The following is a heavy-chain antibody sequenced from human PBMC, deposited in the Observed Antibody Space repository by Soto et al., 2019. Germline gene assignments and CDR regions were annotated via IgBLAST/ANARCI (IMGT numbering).Heavy chain of an antibody. CDR1: GGSISSSSYY. CDR3: ARDLDTAMVHYFDY. D-gene: IGHD5-18*01. CDR2: IYYSGST. Sequence: SETLSLTCTVSGGSISSSSYYWGWIRQPPGKGLEWIGSIYYSGSTYYNPSLKSRVTISVDTSKNQFSLKLSSVTAADTAVYYCARDLDTAMVHYFDYWGQGTLVTVSS. V-gene: IGHV4-39*07. J-gene: IGHJ4*02.